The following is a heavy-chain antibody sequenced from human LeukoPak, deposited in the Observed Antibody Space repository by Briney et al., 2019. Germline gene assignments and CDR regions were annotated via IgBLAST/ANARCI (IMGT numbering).Heavy chain of an antibody. CDR1: GFTVSSNY. J-gene: IGHJ5*02. Sequence: GGSLRLSCAASGFTVSSNYMSWVRQAPGKGLVWVSRIDSDGITTSYADSVKGRFTISRDNAKNTLYLQMNGLRVEDTAVYYCTRDRLGFDPWGQGTLVTVSS. CDR3: TRDRLGFDP. CDR2: IDSDGITT. V-gene: IGHV3-74*01.